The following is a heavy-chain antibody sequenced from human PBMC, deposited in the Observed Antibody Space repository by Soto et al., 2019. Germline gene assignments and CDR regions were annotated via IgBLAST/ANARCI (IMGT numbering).Heavy chain of an antibody. J-gene: IGHJ4*02. CDR2: INHSGST. CDR3: AGDYDSSGYQGY. V-gene: IGHV4-34*01. CDR1: GGSFSGYY. Sequence: SETLSLTCAVYGGSFSGYYWSWIRQPPGKGLEWIGEINHSGSTNYNPSLKSRVTISVDTSKNQFPLKLSSVTAADTAVYYCAGDYDSSGYQGYWGQGTLVTVGS. D-gene: IGHD3-22*01.